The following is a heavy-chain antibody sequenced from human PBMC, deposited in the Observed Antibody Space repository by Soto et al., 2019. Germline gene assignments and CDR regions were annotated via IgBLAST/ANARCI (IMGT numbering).Heavy chain of an antibody. Sequence: PSETLSLTCTVSGGSITSRNFYWGWIRQPPAKGLEWIGSLSYSGSAYYNPSLKSRVTISVDTSKNHFTLKLNSVTAADTAVYYCADQRPYDVKGWFDYWGQGMLVTVSS. D-gene: IGHD5-12*01. CDR1: GGSITSRNFY. CDR2: LSYSGSA. J-gene: IGHJ4*02. V-gene: IGHV4-39*02. CDR3: ADQRPYDVKGWFDY.